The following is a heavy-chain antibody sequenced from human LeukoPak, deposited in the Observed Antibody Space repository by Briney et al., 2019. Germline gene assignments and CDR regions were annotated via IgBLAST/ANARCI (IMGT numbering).Heavy chain of an antibody. CDR1: GYTFTGYY. CDR3: ARDYPTMVRGVIVYDY. Sequence: ASVKVSCKASGYTFTGYYMHWVRQAPGQGLEWMGWISAYNGNTNYAQKLQGRVTMTTDTSTSTAYMELRSLRSDDTAVYYCARDYPTMVRGVIVYDYWGQGTLVTVSS. D-gene: IGHD3-10*01. V-gene: IGHV1-18*04. CDR2: ISAYNGNT. J-gene: IGHJ4*02.